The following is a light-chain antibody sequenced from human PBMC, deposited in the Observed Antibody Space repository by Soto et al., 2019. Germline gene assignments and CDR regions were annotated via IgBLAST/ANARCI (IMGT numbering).Light chain of an antibody. CDR3: AAWDDSLNGVV. J-gene: IGLJ2*01. V-gene: IGLV1-44*01. Sequence: QSVLTQPPSASGTPGQRVTISCSGSSSNIGSNTVNWYQQLPGTAPKLLIYSNNQRPSGVPDRFSASKSGASAFLAISGLQSEDEADYYCAAWDDSLNGVVFGGGTKLTVL. CDR1: SSNIGSNT. CDR2: SNN.